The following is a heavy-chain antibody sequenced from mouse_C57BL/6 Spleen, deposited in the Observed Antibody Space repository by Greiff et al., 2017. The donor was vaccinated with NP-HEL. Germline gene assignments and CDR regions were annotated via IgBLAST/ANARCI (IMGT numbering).Heavy chain of an antibody. CDR1: GFTFSSYG. D-gene: IGHD2-5*01. CDR3: ARHTYSNYAWFAY. V-gene: IGHV5-6*01. CDR2: ISSGGSYT. J-gene: IGHJ3*01. Sequence: EVKVVESGGDLVKPGGSLKLSCAASGFTFSSYGMSLVRQTPDKRLAWVATISSGGSYTYYPDTVKGRFTISRDNAKNTLYLQMSSMKSEDAAIYYCARHTYSNYAWFAYWGQGTLVTVSA.